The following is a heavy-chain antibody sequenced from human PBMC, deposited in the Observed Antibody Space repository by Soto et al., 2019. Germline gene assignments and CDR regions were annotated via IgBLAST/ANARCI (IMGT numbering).Heavy chain of an antibody. CDR2: IIPVFDTP. Sequence: ASVKFSCKASGGTFGNYAISWVRQALGQGLEWMGGIIPVFDTPSYAQKFQGRVTITADKSTSTAYMELSSLRSEDTAVYYCARGRAEYYYYAMDVWGQGTTVTVSS. J-gene: IGHJ6*02. CDR3: ARGRAEYYYYAMDV. CDR1: GGTFGNYA. D-gene: IGHD6-19*01. V-gene: IGHV1-69*06.